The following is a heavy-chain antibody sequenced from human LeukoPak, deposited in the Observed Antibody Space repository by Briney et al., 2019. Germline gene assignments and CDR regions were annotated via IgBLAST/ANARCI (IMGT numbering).Heavy chain of an antibody. V-gene: IGHV3-9*01. CDR1: GFTFHDYA. D-gene: IGHD2-2*01. CDR3: GKDLSSTDY. Sequence: GWSLRLSCAASGFTFHDYAMHWVRQAPGKGLEWVSGISWNGGGVGYADSVKGRFTISRDNAKNSLYLQMNSLRPEDTVLYYCGKDLSSTDYWGQGTLVTVSS. CDR2: ISWNGGGV. J-gene: IGHJ4*02.